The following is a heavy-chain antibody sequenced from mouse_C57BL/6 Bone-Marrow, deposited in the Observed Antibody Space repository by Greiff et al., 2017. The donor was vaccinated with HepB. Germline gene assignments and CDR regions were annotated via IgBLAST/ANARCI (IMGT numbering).Heavy chain of an antibody. CDR2: IYPGSGST. V-gene: IGHV1-55*01. CDR3: AILLLRSYYAMDY. Sequence: QVQLQQPGAELVKPGASVKMSCKASGYTFTSYWITWVKQRPGQGLEWIGDIYPGSGSTNSNEKFESKATLTVDTSSSTAYMQLSSLTSEDSAVYYCAILLLRSYYAMDYWGQGTSVTVSS. D-gene: IGHD1-1*01. J-gene: IGHJ4*01. CDR1: GYTFTSYW.